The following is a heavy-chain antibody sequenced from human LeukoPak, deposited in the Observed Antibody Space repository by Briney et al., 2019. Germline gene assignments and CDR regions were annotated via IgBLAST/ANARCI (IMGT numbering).Heavy chain of an antibody. CDR1: GYTFTGYY. CDR2: INPNSGGT. Sequence: ASVKVSCKASGYTFTGYYMHWVRQAPGQGLEWMGWINPNSGGTNYAQKFQGRVTMTRDTSISTAYMELSRLRSDDTAVCYCARGTARKQLVHWFDPWGQGTLVTVSS. CDR3: ARGTARKQLVHWFDP. J-gene: IGHJ5*02. V-gene: IGHV1-2*02. D-gene: IGHD6-6*01.